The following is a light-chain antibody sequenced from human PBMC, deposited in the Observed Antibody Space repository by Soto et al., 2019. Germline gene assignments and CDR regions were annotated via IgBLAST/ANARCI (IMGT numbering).Light chain of an antibody. V-gene: IGKV2-28*01. CDR2: LGS. Sequence: DIVMTQSPLSLPVTPGEPASISCRSSQSLLHSNGYNYLDWYLQKPGQSPQLLIYLGSNRSSGVPDRFSGSGSGTDFTLKISRVEAEDVGVYYCMQALQTPLFTFGPG. CDR3: MQALQTPLFT. CDR1: QSLLHSNGYNY. J-gene: IGKJ3*01.